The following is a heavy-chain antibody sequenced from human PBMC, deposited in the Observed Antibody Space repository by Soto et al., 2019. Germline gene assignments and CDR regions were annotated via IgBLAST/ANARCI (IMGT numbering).Heavy chain of an antibody. CDR1: GLTFSSYA. CDR2: ISYDGSNK. J-gene: IGHJ4*02. D-gene: IGHD2-21*02. Sequence: GGSLRLSCAASGLTFSSYAMHWVRQAPGKGLEWVAVISYDGSNKYYADSVKGRFTISRDNSKNTLYLQVNSLRAEDTAVYYCAKDQTDVTLFDYGGQGTLVTVS. CDR3: AKDQTDVTLFDY. V-gene: IGHV3-30-3*02.